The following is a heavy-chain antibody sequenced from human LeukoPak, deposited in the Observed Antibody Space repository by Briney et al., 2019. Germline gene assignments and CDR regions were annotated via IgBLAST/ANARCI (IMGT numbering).Heavy chain of an antibody. CDR2: INPNSGGT. CDR1: GYTFTGYY. J-gene: IGHJ4*02. V-gene: IGHV1-2*02. Sequence: ASVKVSCKASGYTFTGYYMHWVRRAPGQGLEWMGWINPNSGGTNYAQKFQGRVTMTRDTSISTAYMELSRLRSDDTAVYYCARVPSNSSSWPLFDYWGQGTLVTVSS. CDR3: ARVPSNSSSWPLFDY. D-gene: IGHD6-13*01.